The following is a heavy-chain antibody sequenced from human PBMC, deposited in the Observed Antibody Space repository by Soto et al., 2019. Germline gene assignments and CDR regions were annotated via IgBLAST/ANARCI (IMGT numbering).Heavy chain of an antibody. CDR3: AKAYFVWSSEQPYYFDY. V-gene: IGHV3-23*01. D-gene: IGHD3-16*01. CDR2: ISGSGGRS. Sequence: EVQLLDSGGGVVQPGGSLRLSCAASGFTFSNYAMTWVRQGPGKGLEWVSGISGSGGRSYYADSVKGRFTISRDNSKSTLYVQMNSLRAEDTAVYYCAKAYFVWSSEQPYYFDYWGQGTLVTVSS. J-gene: IGHJ4*02. CDR1: GFTFSNYA.